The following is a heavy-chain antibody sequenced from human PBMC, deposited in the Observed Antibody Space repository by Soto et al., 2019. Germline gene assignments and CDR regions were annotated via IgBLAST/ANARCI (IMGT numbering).Heavy chain of an antibody. CDR3: ARWAGVVGDVPFSGPFDY. Sequence: QVQLVQSGAEVKRPGSSVKVSCKASGGTFSNYAFSWVRQAPGQGLEWMGRIIPIFGTANYAQKFQGRVTITADESTGTVYMDLSSLRFEDTAVYFCARWAGVVGDVPFSGPFDYGGQGTLVTVSS. D-gene: IGHD1-26*01. V-gene: IGHV1-69*15. CDR1: GGTFSNYA. CDR2: IIPIFGTA. J-gene: IGHJ4*02.